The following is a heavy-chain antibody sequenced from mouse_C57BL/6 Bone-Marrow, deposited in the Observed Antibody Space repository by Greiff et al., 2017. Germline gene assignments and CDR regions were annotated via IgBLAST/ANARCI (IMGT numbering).Heavy chain of an antibody. CDR2: IRNKANGYTT. CDR1: GFTFTDYY. D-gene: IGHD2-5*01. J-gene: IGHJ2*01. CDR3: ASFLYSNHYFDY. V-gene: IGHV7-3*01. Sequence: EVKLVESGGGLVQPGGSLSLSCAASGFTFTDYYMSWVRQPPGKALEWLGFIRNKANGYTTEYSASVKGRFTISRDNSQSILYLQMNALRAEDSATYDCASFLYSNHYFDYWGQGTTLTVSS.